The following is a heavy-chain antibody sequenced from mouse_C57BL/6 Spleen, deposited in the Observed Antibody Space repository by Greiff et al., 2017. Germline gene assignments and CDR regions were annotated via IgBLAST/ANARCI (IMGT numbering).Heavy chain of an antibody. D-gene: IGHD4-1*01. J-gene: IGHJ3*01. V-gene: IGHV3-6*01. CDR3: ARLKGNWDGAY. Sequence: EESGPGLVKPSQSLSLTCSVTGYSITSGYYWNWIRQFPGNKLEWMGYISYDGSNNYNPSLKNRISITRDTSKNQFFLKLNSVTTEDTATYYCARLKGNWDGAYWGQGTLVTVSA. CDR2: ISYDGSN. CDR1: GYSITSGYY.